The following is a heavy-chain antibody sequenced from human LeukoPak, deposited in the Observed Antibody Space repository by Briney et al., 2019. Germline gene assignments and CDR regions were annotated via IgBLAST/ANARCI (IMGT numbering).Heavy chain of an antibody. Sequence: ASVKVSCKASGYTFTSYDINWVRQATGQGLEWMGWMNPNSGNTGYAQKFQGRVTITRNTSISTAYMELSSLRSEDTAVYYCARVNNIKGVLQFLEWLTPVGPQYFFDYWGQGTLVIVSS. CDR3: ARVNNIKGVLQFLEWLTPVGPQYFFDY. J-gene: IGHJ4*02. V-gene: IGHV1-8*03. CDR1: GYTFTSYD. CDR2: MNPNSGNT. D-gene: IGHD3-3*01.